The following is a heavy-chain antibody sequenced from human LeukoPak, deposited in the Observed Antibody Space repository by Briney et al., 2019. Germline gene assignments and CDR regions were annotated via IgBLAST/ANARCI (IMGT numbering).Heavy chain of an antibody. V-gene: IGHV3-21*01. CDR2: ISSSRSYI. D-gene: IGHD6-13*01. Sequence: PGGSLRLSCAASGFTFSSHSMSWVRQAPGKGLEWVSFISSSRSYIYYPDSVKGRFTISRDNAKNSLYLQMNSLRAEDTAVYYCASGAYSSSWYKPPPITPHFDIWGQGTMVTVSS. CDR1: GFTFSSHS. CDR3: ASGAYSSSWYKPPPITPHFDI. J-gene: IGHJ3*02.